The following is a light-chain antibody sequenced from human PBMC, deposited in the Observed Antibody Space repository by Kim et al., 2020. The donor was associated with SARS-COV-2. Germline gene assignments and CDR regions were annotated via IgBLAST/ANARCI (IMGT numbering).Light chain of an antibody. V-gene: IGKV3-20*01. CDR1: QGVSSSH. Sequence: EIVLTQSPGTLSLSPGERATLSCRASQGVSSSHLAWYQQKPGQAPRLLIYGASTRATGIPDRFSGSGSGTDFTLTISRLEPEDFAVFYCQKYGSTWTFGQGTKVDIK. J-gene: IGKJ1*01. CDR2: GAS. CDR3: QKYGSTWT.